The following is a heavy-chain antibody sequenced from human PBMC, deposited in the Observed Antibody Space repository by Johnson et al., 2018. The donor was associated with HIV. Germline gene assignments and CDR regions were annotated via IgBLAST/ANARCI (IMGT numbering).Heavy chain of an antibody. Sequence: QVLLVESGGGVVQPGGSLRLSCAASGFSFGDYAMHWVRQAPGKGLEWVAVISFDGTTIYYANSAEGRFTISRDNSKNTLYLQMNSLRAEDTAVYYCARDGTWELHRYAFDIWGQGTMVTVSS. J-gene: IGHJ3*02. CDR1: GFSFGDYA. V-gene: IGHV3-30-3*01. CDR2: ISFDGTTI. CDR3: ARDGTWELHRYAFDI. D-gene: IGHD1-26*01.